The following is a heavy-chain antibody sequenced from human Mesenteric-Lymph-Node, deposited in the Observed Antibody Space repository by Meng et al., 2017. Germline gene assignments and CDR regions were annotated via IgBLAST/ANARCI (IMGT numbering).Heavy chain of an antibody. CDR2: IKPDGSEG. CDR1: GFTSSNYW. CDR3: ARDPFENSGHYYFGAFDI. V-gene: IGHV3-7*01. Sequence: GGSLRLSCAASGFTSSNYWMAWVRQAPGKELEWVANIKPDGSEGYYLDSVKGRFTISKDNAQNSLYLQMIRLRAEDTAVYYCARDPFENSGHYYFGAFDIWGQGTVVTVSS. D-gene: IGHD3-22*01. J-gene: IGHJ3*02.